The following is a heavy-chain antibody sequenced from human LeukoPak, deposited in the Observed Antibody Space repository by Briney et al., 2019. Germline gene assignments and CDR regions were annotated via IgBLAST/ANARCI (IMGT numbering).Heavy chain of an antibody. Sequence: GGSLRLSCAASGFTFSSYAMSRVRQAPGKGLEWVSAISGSGGSTYYADSVKGRFTISRDNSKNTLYLQMNSLRAEDTAVYYCAKDTRIAVAGLFDYWGQGTLVTVSS. CDR1: GFTFSSYA. D-gene: IGHD6-19*01. V-gene: IGHV3-23*01. CDR2: ISGSGGST. J-gene: IGHJ4*02. CDR3: AKDTRIAVAGLFDY.